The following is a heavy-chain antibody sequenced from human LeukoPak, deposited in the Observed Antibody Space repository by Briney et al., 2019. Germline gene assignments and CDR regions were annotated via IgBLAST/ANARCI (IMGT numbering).Heavy chain of an antibody. D-gene: IGHD3/OR15-3a*01. V-gene: IGHV4-39*07. Sequence: SETLSLTCSASGGSINTRSYFWGWLRQSPGKGLEGIASMYYSGTTYYNPSLKSRVTISVDTSKNQFSLKLSSVTAADTAVYYCARRGRWTQNWFDPWGQGTLVTVSS. CDR3: ARRGRWTQNWFDP. CDR2: MYYSGTT. J-gene: IGHJ5*02. CDR1: GGSINTRSYF.